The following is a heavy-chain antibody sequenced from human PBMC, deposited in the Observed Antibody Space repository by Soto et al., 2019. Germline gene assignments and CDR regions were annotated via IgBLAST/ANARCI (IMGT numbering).Heavy chain of an antibody. CDR3: ARDLWGYCGTDCYPLDV. CDR1: GDSMSSSNW. V-gene: IGHV4-4*02. Sequence: PSETLSLTCTVSGDSMSSSNWWNWVRQPPGKGLEWIGEAHHSGRTNYNPSLKSRVTISVDRSKNHFSLKLSSVTAADTAVYYCARDLWGYCGTDCYPLDVWGQGTTVTVSS. CDR2: AHHSGRT. J-gene: IGHJ6*02. D-gene: IGHD2-21*02.